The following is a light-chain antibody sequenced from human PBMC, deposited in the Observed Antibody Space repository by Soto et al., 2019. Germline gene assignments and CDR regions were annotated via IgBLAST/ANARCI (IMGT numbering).Light chain of an antibody. Sequence: DIQMTQSPSSLSASVGDRVTITCRASQSISGYLNWYQQKPGKAPKVLISGASTLHNGVPSRFSGRGSGTDFTLTISSLQPEDVATYYCQQSYSMPPITFGQGTRLEI. V-gene: IGKV1-39*01. J-gene: IGKJ5*01. CDR2: GAS. CDR1: QSISGY. CDR3: QQSYSMPPIT.